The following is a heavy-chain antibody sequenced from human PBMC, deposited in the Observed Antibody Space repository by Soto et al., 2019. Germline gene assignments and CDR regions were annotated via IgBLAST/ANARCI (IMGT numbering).Heavy chain of an antibody. J-gene: IGHJ6*02. CDR3: ARDRSGSWYGRGYHYYGMDV. CDR1: GFTSSDHY. Sequence: QVQLVESGGGLVKPGGSLRLSCAASGFTSSDHYMSWIRQAPGKGLEYISYISSSGSIIFNADSVRGRFTISMDNAXXSXYXXMNSLRAEDTAVYYCARDRSGSWYGRGYHYYGMDVWGQGTTVTVSS. CDR2: ISSSGSII. D-gene: IGHD6-13*01. V-gene: IGHV3-11*01.